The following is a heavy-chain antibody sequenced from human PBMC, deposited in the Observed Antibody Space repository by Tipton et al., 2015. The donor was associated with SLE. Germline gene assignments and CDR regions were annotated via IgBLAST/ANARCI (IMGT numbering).Heavy chain of an antibody. V-gene: IGHV4-34*01. Sequence: LRLSCAVYGGSFSGYYWSWIRQPPGKGLEWIGEINHSGSTNYNPSLKSRVTISVDTSKNQFSLKLSSVTSADTAVYYCAREYSGSPLGYWGQGTLVTVSS. D-gene: IGHD1-26*01. CDR2: INHSGST. CDR3: AREYSGSPLGY. J-gene: IGHJ4*02. CDR1: GGSFSGYY.